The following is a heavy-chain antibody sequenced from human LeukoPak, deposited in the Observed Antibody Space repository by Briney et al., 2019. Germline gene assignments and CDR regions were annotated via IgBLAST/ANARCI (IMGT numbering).Heavy chain of an antibody. CDR3: ARVKLHSGGAFDI. V-gene: IGHV4-4*07. D-gene: IGHD3-10*01. Sequence: SETLSLTCTVSGGSISSYYWSWIRQPAAKGLECIGRIYTSGSTNYNPSLKSRVTMSVDTSKNQFSLKLSSVTAADTAVYYCARVKLHSGGAFDIWGQGTMVTVSS. J-gene: IGHJ3*02. CDR1: GGSISSYY. CDR2: IYTSGST.